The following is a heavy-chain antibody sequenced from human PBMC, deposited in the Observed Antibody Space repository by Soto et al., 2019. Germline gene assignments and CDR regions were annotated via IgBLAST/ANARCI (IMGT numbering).Heavy chain of an antibody. D-gene: IGHD1-1*01. CDR2: INPNSGGT. CDR3: AREPATAKPEGVDF. V-gene: IGHV1-2*02. CDR1: GYTFSDYY. Sequence: ASVKVSCKASGYTFSDYYIHWVRQAPRQGLEWMGWINPNSGGTKYAPKFQGGVTMTRDTSITTAYMELSRLRSGDTAVYYCAREPATAKPEGVDFWGQGTLVTVSS. J-gene: IGHJ4*02.